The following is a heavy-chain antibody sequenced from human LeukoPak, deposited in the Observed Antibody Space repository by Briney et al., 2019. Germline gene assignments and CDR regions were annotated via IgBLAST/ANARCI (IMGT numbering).Heavy chain of an antibody. J-gene: IGHJ4*02. D-gene: IGHD6-19*01. Sequence: GGSLRLSCADSGFTFSLYFMSWVRQAPGKGLEWVATINLDGSEKFYMDSVKGRFTISRDNAKSSLYLQMNSLGAEDTAVYYCAKSASEQWLVNFDYWGQGTLVTVSS. V-gene: IGHV3-7*03. CDR2: INLDGSEK. CDR3: AKSASEQWLVNFDY. CDR1: GFTFSLYF.